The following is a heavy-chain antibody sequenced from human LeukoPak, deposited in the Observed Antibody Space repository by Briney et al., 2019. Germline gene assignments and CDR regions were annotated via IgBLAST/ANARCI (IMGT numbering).Heavy chain of an antibody. J-gene: IGHJ4*02. Sequence: PGGSLRLSCAASGFTFDDYAIYWVRQDPGKGLEWVSLISGDGGSIYYADSVKGRFTISRDNSKNSLYLQMNSLSTEDTALYYCAKEDYSSSWYALDYWGQGTLVTVSS. CDR2: ISGDGGSI. CDR1: GFTFDDYA. V-gene: IGHV3-43*02. CDR3: AKEDYSSSWYALDY. D-gene: IGHD6-13*01.